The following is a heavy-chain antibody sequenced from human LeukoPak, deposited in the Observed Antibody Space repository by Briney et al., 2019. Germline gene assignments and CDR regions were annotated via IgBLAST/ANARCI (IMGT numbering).Heavy chain of an antibody. Sequence: ASVKVSCKASGGTFSSYAISWVRQAPGQGLEWMGIINPGEGTTIHAQKFQGRVTMTRATSTTSVYMELSSLRSEDTAVYYCARGTYCGGDCNSLGANYYFDFWGQGSLVTVSS. J-gene: IGHJ4*02. CDR3: ARGTYCGGDCNSLGANYYFDF. V-gene: IGHV1-46*01. CDR1: GGTFSSYA. D-gene: IGHD2-21*02. CDR2: INPGEGTT.